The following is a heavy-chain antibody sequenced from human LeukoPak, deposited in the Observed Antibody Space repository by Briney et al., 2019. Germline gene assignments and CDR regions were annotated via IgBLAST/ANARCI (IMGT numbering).Heavy chain of an antibody. CDR2: ISGSGGST. V-gene: IGHV3-23*01. J-gene: IGHJ4*02. D-gene: IGHD3-22*01. Sequence: GGSLRLSCAASGFTFSSYAMSWVRQAPGKGLEWVSAISGSGGSTYYAGSVKGRFTISRDNSKNTLYLQMNSLRAEDTAVYYCAKARRITMIVVVTPFDYWGQGTLVTVSS. CDR1: GFTFSSYA. CDR3: AKARRITMIVVVTPFDY.